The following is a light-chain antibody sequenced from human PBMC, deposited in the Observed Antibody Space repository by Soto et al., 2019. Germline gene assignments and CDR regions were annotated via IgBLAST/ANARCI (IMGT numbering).Light chain of an antibody. CDR3: QQYGSSPRN. CDR1: ESVASPN. V-gene: IGKV3-20*01. Sequence: EAVLTQSLATLSLSPGEAATLSCRASESVASPNLAWYQQKPGQAPRLLFYSASRRATGVPDRFSGSGSGTDFTLTISRLEPEDFAVYYCQQYGSSPRNFGPGTKVDIK. J-gene: IGKJ3*01. CDR2: SAS.